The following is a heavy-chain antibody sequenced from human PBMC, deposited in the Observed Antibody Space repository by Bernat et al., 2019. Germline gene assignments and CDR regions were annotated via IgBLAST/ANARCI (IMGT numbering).Heavy chain of an antibody. Sequence: EVQLVESGGGLVQPGGSLRLPCAASGFTFSSYWMHWVRQAPGKGLVWVSRINSDGSGTRYADSVKGRFTISRDNAKNTLYLQMNSLRAEDTAVYYCAREFVTIFGVNYYQYGMDVWGQGTTVTVSS. CDR1: GFTFSSYW. CDR2: INSDGSGT. J-gene: IGHJ6*02. CDR3: AREFVTIFGVNYYQYGMDV. D-gene: IGHD3-3*01. V-gene: IGHV3-74*01.